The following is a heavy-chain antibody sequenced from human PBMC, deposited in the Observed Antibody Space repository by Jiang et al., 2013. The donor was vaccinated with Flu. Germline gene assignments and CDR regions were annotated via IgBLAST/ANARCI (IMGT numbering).Heavy chain of an antibody. D-gene: IGHD4-23*01. V-gene: IGHV3-53*01. CDR1: GFTVSSNY. CDR3: ARDHSTGGNSGTPHDAFDI. J-gene: IGHJ3*02. Sequence: VQLVESGGGLIQPGGSLRLSCAASGFTVSSNYMSWVRQAPGKGLEWVSVIYSGGSTYYADSVKGRFTISRDNSKNTLYLQMNSLRAEDTAVYYCARDHSTGGNSGTPHDAFDIWGQGTMVTVSS. CDR2: IYSGGST.